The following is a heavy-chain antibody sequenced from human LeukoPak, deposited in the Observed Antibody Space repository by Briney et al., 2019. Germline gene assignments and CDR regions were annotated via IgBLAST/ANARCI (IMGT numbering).Heavy chain of an antibody. Sequence: GGSLRLSCAASGFTFSSYSMNWVRQAPGKGLEWVSAISSSSSYIYYADSVKGRFTISRDNSKNTLYLQMNSLRAEDTAVYYCACDTFGGVIGIFDYWGQGTLVTVSS. CDR2: ISSSSSYI. J-gene: IGHJ4*02. D-gene: IGHD3-16*02. CDR3: ACDTFGGVIGIFDY. CDR1: GFTFSSYS. V-gene: IGHV3-21*04.